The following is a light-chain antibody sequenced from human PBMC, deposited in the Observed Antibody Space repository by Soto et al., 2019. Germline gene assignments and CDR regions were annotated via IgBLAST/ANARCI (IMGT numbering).Light chain of an antibody. J-gene: IGKJ5*01. CDR2: DAS. CDR1: QSVSSY. CDR3: QQRSNGTTLT. V-gene: IGKV3-11*01. Sequence: EIALTQSLGTLSASPPFPATLSCRPSQSVSSYLAWYQQKPGQAPRLLIYDASNRATGVPARFSGSGSGTDFTLTISSLEPEDFAVYYFQQRSNGTTLTFGEGTRPDI.